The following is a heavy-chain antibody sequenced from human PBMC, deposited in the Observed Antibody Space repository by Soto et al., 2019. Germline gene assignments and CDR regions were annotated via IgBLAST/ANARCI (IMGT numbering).Heavy chain of an antibody. Sequence: EVQLLESGGGLVQPGGSLRLSCAASGFTFSSYGMNWVRQAPGKGLEWVSGISGSGGSTHYADSVKGRFTISRDNSKNTLYLQMNSQRAEDTAIYYCAKQSPYTNSWYGVDYWGQGTLVTVSS. D-gene: IGHD3-10*01. J-gene: IGHJ4*02. CDR3: AKQSPYTNSWYGVDY. CDR2: ISGSGGST. CDR1: GFTFSSYG. V-gene: IGHV3-23*01.